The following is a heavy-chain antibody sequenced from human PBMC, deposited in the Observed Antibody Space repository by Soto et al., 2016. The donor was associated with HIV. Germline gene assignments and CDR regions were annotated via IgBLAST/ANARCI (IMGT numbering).Heavy chain of an antibody. D-gene: IGHD6-19*01. J-gene: IGHJ4*02. CDR2: INPNGGST. CDR3: ARECGWPGVRVFDY. Sequence: QVQLVQSGAEVKKPGASVRVSCKASGFTFTSYYIHWVRQAPGQGLEWMGIINPNGGSTNYAQKFQGRVTMTRDTSTSTVYMELSSLRSEDTAVYYCARECGWPGVRVFDYWGQGTLVTVSS. V-gene: IGHV1-46*01. CDR1: GFTFTSYY.